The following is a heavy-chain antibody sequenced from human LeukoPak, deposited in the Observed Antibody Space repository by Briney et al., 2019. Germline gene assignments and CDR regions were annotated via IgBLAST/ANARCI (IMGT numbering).Heavy chain of an antibody. Sequence: SGSGGSTYYADSVKGRFTISRDNAKNSLYLQMNSLRAEDTAVYYCASRTSYYYDSSGPQYFQHWGQGTLVTVSS. J-gene: IGHJ1*01. V-gene: IGHV3-11*04. CDR2: SGSGGST. CDR3: ASRTSYYYDSSGPQYFQH. D-gene: IGHD3-22*01.